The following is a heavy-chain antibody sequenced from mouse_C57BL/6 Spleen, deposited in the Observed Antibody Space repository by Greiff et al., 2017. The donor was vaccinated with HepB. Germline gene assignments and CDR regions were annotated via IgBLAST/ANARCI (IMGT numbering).Heavy chain of an antibody. Sequence: QVQLQQSGAELVRPGASVTLSCKASGYTFTDYEMHWVKQTPVHGLEWIGAIDPETGGTAYNQKFKGKAILTADKSSSTAYMELRSLTSEDSAVYYCTRRDGYDGFAYWGQGTLVTVSA. D-gene: IGHD2-2*01. CDR2: IDPETGGT. CDR1: GYTFTDYE. CDR3: TRRDGYDGFAY. J-gene: IGHJ3*01. V-gene: IGHV1-15*01.